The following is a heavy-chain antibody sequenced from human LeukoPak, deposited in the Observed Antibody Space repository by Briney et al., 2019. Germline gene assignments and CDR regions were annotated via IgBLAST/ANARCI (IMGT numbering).Heavy chain of an antibody. J-gene: IGHJ4*02. CDR2: IKQDGSEK. Sequence: GGSLRLSCAASGFTFSSYWMSWVRQAPGKGLEWVANIKQDGSEKYYVDSVKGRFTISRDNAKNSLYLQMNSLRAEDTAVYYCARDKERYFDWLLAYWGQGTLVTVSS. V-gene: IGHV3-7*04. D-gene: IGHD3-9*01. CDR1: GFTFSSYW. CDR3: ARDKERYFDWLLAY.